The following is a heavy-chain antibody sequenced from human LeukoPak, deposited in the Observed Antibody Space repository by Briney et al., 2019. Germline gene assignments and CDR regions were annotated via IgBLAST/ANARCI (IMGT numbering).Heavy chain of an antibody. CDR1: GGSISSYY. D-gene: IGHD4-23*01. Sequence: PSETLSLTCTVSGGSISSYYWSWIRQPPGKGLEWIGYIYYSGSTNYNPSLKSRFTISVDTSKNQFSLKLSSVTAADTAVYYCARRYGGNRPFDYWGQGTLVTVSS. V-gene: IGHV4-59*08. J-gene: IGHJ4*02. CDR3: ARRYGGNRPFDY. CDR2: IYYSGST.